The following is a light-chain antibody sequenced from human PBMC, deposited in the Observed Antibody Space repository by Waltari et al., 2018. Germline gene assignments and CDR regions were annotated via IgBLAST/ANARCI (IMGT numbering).Light chain of an antibody. Sequence: EIVLTQSPGTMSLSPGERASLSRRASQSVTNNNLAWSQQKPGQAPRLLIYGASRRATGIPDRFSGSGSGTDFTLTISRLEPEDFAVYYCQQLGSSPITFGQGTRLEMK. CDR2: GAS. CDR1: QSVTNNN. CDR3: QQLGSSPIT. V-gene: IGKV3-20*01. J-gene: IGKJ5*01.